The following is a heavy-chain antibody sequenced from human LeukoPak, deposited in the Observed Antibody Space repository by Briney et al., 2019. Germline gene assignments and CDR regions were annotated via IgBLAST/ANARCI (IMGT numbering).Heavy chain of an antibody. CDR3: ARETRYYDILTGFYTGAFDI. J-gene: IGHJ3*02. D-gene: IGHD3-9*01. V-gene: IGHV3-74*01. Sequence: GGSLRLSCAASGLTFSNYWMHWVRQAPGEGLVWVSRINTDGSSITYADSVKGRFTISRDNAKNTLYLQMNSLRVEDTAVYYCARETRYYDILTGFYTGAFDIWGQGTMVTISS. CDR2: INTDGSSI. CDR1: GLTFSNYW.